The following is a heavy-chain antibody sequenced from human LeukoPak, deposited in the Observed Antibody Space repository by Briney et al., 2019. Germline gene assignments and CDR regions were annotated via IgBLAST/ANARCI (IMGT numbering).Heavy chain of an antibody. J-gene: IGHJ4*02. V-gene: IGHV3-7*01. CDR3: ARVRGGLLLSPYYFDC. D-gene: IGHD3-10*01. Sequence: GGSLRLSCAASGFTLSRYWMRWVRQAPGKGLVLVANIKPDGSEKHYADSVKGRFTFSRDNAKNSLYLQMNSLRAEDTAVYYCARVRGGLLLSPYYFDCWGQGTLVTVSS. CDR1: GFTLSRYW. CDR2: IKPDGSEK.